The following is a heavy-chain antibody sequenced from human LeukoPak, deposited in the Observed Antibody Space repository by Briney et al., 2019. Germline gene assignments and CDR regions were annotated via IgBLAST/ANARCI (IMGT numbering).Heavy chain of an antibody. CDR2: IYYSGST. CDR3: ARDLHSGDLTNAYGMDV. V-gene: IGHV4-59*01. J-gene: IGHJ6*02. Sequence: PSETLSLTCTVSGGSISSYYWSWIRQPPGKGLEWIGYIYYSGSTNYNPSLKSRVTISVDTSKNQFSLKLSSVTAADTAVYYCARDLHSGDLTNAYGMDVWGQGTTVTVSS. D-gene: IGHD4-17*01. CDR1: GGSISSYY.